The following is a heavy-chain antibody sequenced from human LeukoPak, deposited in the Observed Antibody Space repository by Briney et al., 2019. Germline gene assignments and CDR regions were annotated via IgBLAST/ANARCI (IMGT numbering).Heavy chain of an antibody. V-gene: IGHV3-49*04. CDR2: IRSKAYGGTT. CDR1: GFTLCDYA. Sequence: GGSLRLSCTASGFTLCDYAMSWVRQAPGKGREGVGFIRSKAYGGTTEYAASVKGRFTISRDDSKSIAYLQMNSLKTEDTAVYYCTRDSGYSYGYVIDYWGQGTLVTVSS. J-gene: IGHJ4*02. CDR3: TRDSGYSYGYVIDY. D-gene: IGHD5-18*01.